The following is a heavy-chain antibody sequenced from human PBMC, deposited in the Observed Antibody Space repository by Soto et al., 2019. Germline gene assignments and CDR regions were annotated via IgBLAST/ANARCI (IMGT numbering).Heavy chain of an antibody. J-gene: IGHJ4*01. D-gene: IGHD2-21*01. CDR3: ASGVPVHRDAADQYYFDS. CDR1: GGSFSGYY. CDR2: INHSGST. Sequence: QVQLQQWGEGLLKHSETLYLPCAVYGGSFSGYYWSWIRQPPGKGLEWIGEINHSGSTNYNPSLKNLVTMLVDMSKNQFSRKLTSVTVADTAVYYCASGVPVHRDAADQYYFDSLGHVTRVTVSS. V-gene: IGHV4-34*01.